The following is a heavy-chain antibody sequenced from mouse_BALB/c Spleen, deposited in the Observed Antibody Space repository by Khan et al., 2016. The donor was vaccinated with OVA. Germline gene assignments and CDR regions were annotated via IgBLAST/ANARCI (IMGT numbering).Heavy chain of an antibody. J-gene: IGHJ2*01. CDR1: GYSITSGYG. D-gene: IGHD1-2*01. V-gene: IGHV3-2*02. CDR2: VSYSGST. Sequence: EVQLQESGPGLVKPSQSLSLSCTVSGYSITSGYGWNWSRQFQENHLVWVGYVSYSGSTNYHPTLKSRITIPRDKSKNPFFLQLNSVTTEDTATYYCARTARITYWGQGTTLTVSS. CDR3: ARTARITY.